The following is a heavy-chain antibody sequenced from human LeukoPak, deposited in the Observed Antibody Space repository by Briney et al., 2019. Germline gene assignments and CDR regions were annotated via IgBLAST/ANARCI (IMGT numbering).Heavy chain of an antibody. D-gene: IGHD5-18*01. J-gene: IGHJ4*02. CDR1: GFTVSSNY. V-gene: IGHV3-53*01. CDR3: ARDFPDTGKH. CDR2: IYSGGST. Sequence: PGGSLRLSCAASGFTVSSNYMSRVRQAPGRGLEWVSVIYSGGSTYYADSVKGRFTISRDNSKNTLYLQMNSLRAEDTAVYYCARDFPDTGKHWGQGTLVTVSS.